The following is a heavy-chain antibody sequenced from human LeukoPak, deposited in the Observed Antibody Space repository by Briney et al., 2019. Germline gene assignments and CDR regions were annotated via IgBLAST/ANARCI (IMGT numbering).Heavy chain of an antibody. CDR2: INIDESTA. V-gene: IGHV3-74*01. CDR1: GFTFSNYW. Sequence: GGSLRLSCVASGFTFSNYWLHWVRQAPGKGLVWVSRINIDESTANYADSVKGRFTISRDNAKNTLYQQMNSLRAEDTAVYYCARNEYSSSGSGQVDVWGQGTTVTVSS. J-gene: IGHJ6*02. CDR3: ARNEYSSSGSGQVDV. D-gene: IGHD5-18*01.